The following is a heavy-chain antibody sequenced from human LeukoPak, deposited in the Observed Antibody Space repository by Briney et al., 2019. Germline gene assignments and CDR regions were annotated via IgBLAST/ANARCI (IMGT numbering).Heavy chain of an antibody. J-gene: IGHJ5*02. Sequence: ASVKVSCEVSGYTLTELSMHWVRQAPGKGLEWMGGFDPEDGETIYAQKFQGRVTMTEDTSTDTAYMELSSLRSEDTAVYYCATFALGAYFDWPWGQGTLVTVSS. D-gene: IGHD3-9*01. V-gene: IGHV1-24*01. CDR1: GYTLTELS. CDR2: FDPEDGET. CDR3: ATFALGAYFDWP.